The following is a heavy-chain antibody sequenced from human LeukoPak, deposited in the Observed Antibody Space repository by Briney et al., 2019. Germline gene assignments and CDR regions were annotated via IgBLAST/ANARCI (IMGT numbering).Heavy chain of an antibody. CDR2: IYSGGST. CDR3: ARAYSSSFYYYYYGMDV. Sequence: QPGGSLRLSCAASGFTVSSNYMSWVRQAPGKGLEWVSIIYSGGSTYYADSVKGRFTISRDNSKNTLYLQMNSLRAEDTAVYYCARAYSSSFYYYYYGMDVWGQGTTVTVSS. D-gene: IGHD6-6*01. V-gene: IGHV3-53*01. J-gene: IGHJ6*02. CDR1: GFTVSSNY.